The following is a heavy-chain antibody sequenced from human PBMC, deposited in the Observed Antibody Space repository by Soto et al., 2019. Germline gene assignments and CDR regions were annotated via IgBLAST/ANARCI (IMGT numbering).Heavy chain of an antibody. CDR1: GFTFSNYL. D-gene: IGHD2-15*01. CDR2: IKEDGSEK. CDR3: SRDVVVGAKALNY. V-gene: IGHV3-7*01. Sequence: PGGSLRLSCAASGFTFSNYLMTWVRPAPGKGLEWVANIKEDGSEKHYVDSVKGRFTISRDNAKNSLYLQMNSLRVEDTAVYFCSRDVVVGAKALNYWGQGALVTVSS. J-gene: IGHJ4*02.